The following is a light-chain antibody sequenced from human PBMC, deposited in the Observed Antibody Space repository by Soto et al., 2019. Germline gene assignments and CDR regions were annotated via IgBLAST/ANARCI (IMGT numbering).Light chain of an antibody. CDR3: TSWTTSTTMI. Sequence: QSVLTQPASVSGSPGQSITISCTGTSSDIGAYNFVSWYQQHPGKAPKLMLYDVNIRPSGVSNRFSGSKSANTASLTISGLQAEDEADYYCTSWTTSTTMIFGGGTKRTVL. CDR1: SSDIGAYNF. CDR2: DVN. J-gene: IGLJ2*01. V-gene: IGLV2-14*03.